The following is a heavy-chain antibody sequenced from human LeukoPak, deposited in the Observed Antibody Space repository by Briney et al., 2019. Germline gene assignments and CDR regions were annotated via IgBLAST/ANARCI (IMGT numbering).Heavy chain of an antibody. V-gene: IGHV3-30*02. CDR3: AKEGGEVRYYDFWSGYPDAFDI. Sequence: GGSLRLSCAASEFTFSSYGMHWVRQAPGKGLEWVAFIWYDGSNKYYANSVKGRFTISRDNSKNTLYLQMNSLRAEDTAVYYCAKEGGEVRYYDFWSGYPDAFDIWGQGTMVTVSS. D-gene: IGHD3-3*01. CDR1: EFTFSSYG. CDR2: IWYDGSNK. J-gene: IGHJ3*02.